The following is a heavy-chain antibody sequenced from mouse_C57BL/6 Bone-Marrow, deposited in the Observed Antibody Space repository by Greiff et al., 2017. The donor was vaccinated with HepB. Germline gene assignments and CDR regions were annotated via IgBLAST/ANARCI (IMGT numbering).Heavy chain of an antibody. V-gene: IGHV7-3*01. J-gene: IGHJ4*01. CDR1: GFTFTDYY. Sequence: EVKLMESGGGLVQPGGSLSLSCAASGFTFTDYYMSWVRQPPGRALGWWGFIRNKANGYTTEYSASVKGRFTISRDNSQSILYLQMNALRAEDSATYYCARYNDYYGSSPYAMDYWGQGTSVTVSS. D-gene: IGHD1-1*01. CDR3: ARYNDYYGSSPYAMDY. CDR2: IRNKANGYTT.